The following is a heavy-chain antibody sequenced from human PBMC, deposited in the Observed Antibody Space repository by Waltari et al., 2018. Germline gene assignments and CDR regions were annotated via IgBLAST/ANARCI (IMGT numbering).Heavy chain of an antibody. CDR2: IYSAAGGGGT. D-gene: IGHD3-16*01. CDR1: GFTFSSYA. Sequence: EVLLLESGGGLVQPGGSLRLPCAARGFTFSSYAMNWVRQAPGKGLEWVSTIYSAAGGGGTQYADSVTGRFTISRDNSKNTLYLQMNRLRAADTAMYYCAKDTLSYSQNWGQGIMVTVSS. J-gene: IGHJ4*02. V-gene: IGHV3-23*01. CDR3: AKDTLSYSQN.